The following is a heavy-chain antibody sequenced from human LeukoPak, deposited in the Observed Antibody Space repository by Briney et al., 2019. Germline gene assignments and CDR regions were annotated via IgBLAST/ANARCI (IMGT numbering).Heavy chain of an antibody. CDR3: ASHGDRSRYYFDY. D-gene: IGHD5-24*01. V-gene: IGHV4-30-4*01. CDR1: GGSNSRGDHY. CDR2: IYFSGRT. J-gene: IGHJ4*02. Sequence: SENLSLNCTFTGGSNSRGDHYWSWIREPPGKGLEWIGYIYFSGRTSYNPTLKSRVTISVDTSKNQFSLKLSSVTAADTAVYYCASHGDRSRYYFDYWGRGTLDTVSS.